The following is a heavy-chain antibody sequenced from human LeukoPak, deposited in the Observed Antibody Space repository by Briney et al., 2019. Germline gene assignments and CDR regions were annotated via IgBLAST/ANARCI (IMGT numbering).Heavy chain of an antibody. Sequence: GESLKISCKGSGYSFTSYWISWVRQMPGKGLEWMGRIDPSDSYTNYSSSFQGHVTISADKSISTAYLQWSSLKASDTAMYYCARRCSSSSCPFEYWGQGTLVTVSS. J-gene: IGHJ4*02. CDR2: IDPSDSYT. V-gene: IGHV5-10-1*01. CDR1: GYSFTSYW. CDR3: ARRCSSSSCPFEY. D-gene: IGHD2-2*01.